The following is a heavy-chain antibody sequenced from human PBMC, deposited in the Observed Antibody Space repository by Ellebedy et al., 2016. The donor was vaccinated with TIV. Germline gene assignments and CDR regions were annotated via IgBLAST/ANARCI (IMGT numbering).Heavy chain of an antibody. Sequence: AASVKVSCKASGYTFTTYGISWVRQAPGQGLAWMGWISAYNGKTNYAQKLQGRVTLTTDTSTNTAYMELRSLRSDDTAVYYWARAQQLASDDNWFDPWGQGTLVTVSS. CDR2: ISAYNGKT. D-gene: IGHD6-13*01. J-gene: IGHJ5*02. CDR1: GYTFTTYG. V-gene: IGHV1-18*01. CDR3: ARAQQLASDDNWFDP.